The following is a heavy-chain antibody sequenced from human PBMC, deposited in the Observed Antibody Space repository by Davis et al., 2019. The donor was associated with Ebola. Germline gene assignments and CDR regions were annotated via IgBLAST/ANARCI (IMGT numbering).Heavy chain of an antibody. CDR1: GGSVSSGSYY. Sequence: MPSETLSLTYTVSGGSVSSGSYYWSWIRQPPGKGLEWIGYIYYSGSTNYNPSLKSRVTISVDTSKNQFSLKLSSVTAADTAVYYCARDVGLLWFGESFPLDVWGKGTTVTVSS. J-gene: IGHJ6*04. D-gene: IGHD3-10*01. CDR3: ARDVGLLWFGESFPLDV. V-gene: IGHV4-61*01. CDR2: IYYSGST.